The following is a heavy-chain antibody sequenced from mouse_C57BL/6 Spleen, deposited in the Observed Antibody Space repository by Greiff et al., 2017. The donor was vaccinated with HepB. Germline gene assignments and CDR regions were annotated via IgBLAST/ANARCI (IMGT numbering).Heavy chain of an antibody. CDR1: GYTFTSYW. D-gene: IGHD2-2*01. CDR3: AIPLYYGYDGWYFDV. Sequence: VQLKQPGAELVKPGASVKVSCKASGYTFTSYWMHWVKQRPGQGLEWIGRIHPSDSDTNYNQKFKGKATLTVDKSSSTAYMQLSSLTSEDSAVYYCAIPLYYGYDGWYFDVWGTGTTVTVSS. CDR2: IHPSDSDT. J-gene: IGHJ1*03. V-gene: IGHV1-74*01.